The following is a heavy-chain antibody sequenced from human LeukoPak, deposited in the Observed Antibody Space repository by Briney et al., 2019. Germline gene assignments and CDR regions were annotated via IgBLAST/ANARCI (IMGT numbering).Heavy chain of an antibody. CDR3: ARLGGSYGNAFDI. Sequence: ASVTVSCKASGYTFTSYDINWVRQATGQGLEWMGWMNPNSGDTGYAQKFQGRVTMTRNTSISTAYMELSSLRSEDTAVYYCARLGGSYGNAFDIWGQGTMVTVSS. V-gene: IGHV1-8*01. CDR2: MNPNSGDT. CDR1: GYTFTSYD. J-gene: IGHJ3*02. D-gene: IGHD1-26*01.